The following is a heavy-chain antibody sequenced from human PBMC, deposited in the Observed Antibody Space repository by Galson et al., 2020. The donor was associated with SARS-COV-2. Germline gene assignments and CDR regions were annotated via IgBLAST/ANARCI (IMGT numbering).Heavy chain of an antibody. D-gene: IGHD6-19*01. J-gene: IGHJ4*02. V-gene: IGHV3-33*01. Sequence: PGGSLRLSCAASGFTFSSYGMHWVRQAPGKGLEWVAVIWYDGSNKYYADSVKGRFTISRDNSKNTLYLQMNSLRAEDTAVYYCARDLSGWYGLDYWGQGTLVTVSS. CDR1: GFTFSSYG. CDR2: IWYDGSNK. CDR3: ARDLSGWYGLDY.